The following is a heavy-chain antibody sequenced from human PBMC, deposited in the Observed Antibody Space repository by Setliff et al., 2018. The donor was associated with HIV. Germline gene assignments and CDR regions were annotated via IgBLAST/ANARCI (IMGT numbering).Heavy chain of an antibody. CDR2: ISWNSGSI. J-gene: IGHJ4*02. Sequence: GGSLRLSCAASGFTFDDYAMHWVRQAPGKGLEWVSGISWNSGSIGYADSVRGRFTISRDDARNSLFLQMNSLRVDDTAVYYCARGPGTGHYFDYWGLGALVTVSS. CDR3: ARGPGTGHYFDY. V-gene: IGHV3-9*01. CDR1: GFTFDDYA. D-gene: IGHD1-1*01.